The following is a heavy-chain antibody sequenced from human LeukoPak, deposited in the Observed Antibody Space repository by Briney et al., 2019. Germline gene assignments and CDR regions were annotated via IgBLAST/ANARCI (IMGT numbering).Heavy chain of an antibody. D-gene: IGHD3-10*01. V-gene: IGHV4-34*01. CDR1: GGSFSGYY. J-gene: IGHJ4*02. Sequence: SETLSLAXAVYGGSFSGYYWSWIRQPPGKGLEWIGEINHSGSTNYNPSLKSRVTISVDTSKNQFSLKLSSVTAADTSVYYCARRRARVVRGVILGTVFIDSWGQGTLVTVSS. CDR2: INHSGST. CDR3: ARRRARVVRGVILGTVFIDS.